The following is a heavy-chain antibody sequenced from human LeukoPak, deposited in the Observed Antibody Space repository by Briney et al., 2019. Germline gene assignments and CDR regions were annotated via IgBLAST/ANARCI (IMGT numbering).Heavy chain of an antibody. J-gene: IGHJ3*02. V-gene: IGHV3-30*18. CDR1: GFTFSSYG. D-gene: IGHD3-9*01. CDR2: ISYDGSNK. Sequence: GGSLRLSCAASGFTFSSYGMHWVRQAPGKGLEWVEVISYDGSNKYYADSVKGRFTISRDNSKNTLYLQMNSLRAEDTAVYYCAKASLRYFDWDAFDIWGQGTMVTVSS. CDR3: AKASLRYFDWDAFDI.